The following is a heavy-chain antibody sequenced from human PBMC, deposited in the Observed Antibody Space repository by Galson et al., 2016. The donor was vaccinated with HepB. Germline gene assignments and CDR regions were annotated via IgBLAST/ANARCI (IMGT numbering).Heavy chain of an antibody. V-gene: IGHV3-23*01. Sequence: SLRLSCAASGITFSDHAFNWVRQAPGKGLEWVSAIRGSGPGTSYTDSVKGRFTISRDNAKNTLSLQMNSLRAEDTAVYYCARSSRDSSGWYDYFDYWGQGTLVTVSS. J-gene: IGHJ4*02. CDR2: IRGSGPGT. CDR1: GITFSDHA. D-gene: IGHD6-19*01. CDR3: ARSSRDSSGWYDYFDY.